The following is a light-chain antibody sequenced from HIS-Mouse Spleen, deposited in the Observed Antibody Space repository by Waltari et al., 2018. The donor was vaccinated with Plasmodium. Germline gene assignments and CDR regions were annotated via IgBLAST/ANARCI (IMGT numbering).Light chain of an antibody. Sequence: QSALTQPRSVSGSPGQSVTISCPGPSSDVGWYNSVSWYQQHPGKAPKLMIYDVSKRPSGVPDRFSGSKSGNTASLTISGLQAEDEADYYCCSYAGSYTFVFGTGTKVTVL. J-gene: IGLJ1*01. CDR1: SSDVGWYNS. CDR3: CSYAGSYTFV. CDR2: DVS. V-gene: IGLV2-11*02.